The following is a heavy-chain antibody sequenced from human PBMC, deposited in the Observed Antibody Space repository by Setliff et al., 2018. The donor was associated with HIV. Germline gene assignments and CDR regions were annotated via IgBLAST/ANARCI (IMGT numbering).Heavy chain of an antibody. Sequence: PLETLSLTCTVSGGSVSIYHLSWLRQSPGKGLECIGYIYASGTTQYNPSLESRATISLDTSKNQISLKLKSVTAADTAMYYCARVFPVVTAEDNRFDPWGQGNLVTVSS. D-gene: IGHD2-21*02. J-gene: IGHJ5*02. V-gene: IGHV4-4*09. CDR3: ARVFPVVTAEDNRFDP. CDR2: IYASGTT. CDR1: GGSVSIYH.